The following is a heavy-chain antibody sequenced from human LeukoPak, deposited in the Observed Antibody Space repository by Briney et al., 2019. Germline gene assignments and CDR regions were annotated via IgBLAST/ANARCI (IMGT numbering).Heavy chain of an antibody. Sequence: GGSLRLSCAASGFTFSIYTMNWVRQAPGKGLEWISYIGLSETTISYADSVKGRFTTSRDSARNSLSLQMNYLRAEDTAIYYCVRDHLWAFDYWGQGALVAVSS. V-gene: IGHV3-48*04. CDR1: GFTFSIYT. D-gene: IGHD7-27*01. CDR3: VRDHLWAFDY. J-gene: IGHJ4*02. CDR2: IGLSETTI.